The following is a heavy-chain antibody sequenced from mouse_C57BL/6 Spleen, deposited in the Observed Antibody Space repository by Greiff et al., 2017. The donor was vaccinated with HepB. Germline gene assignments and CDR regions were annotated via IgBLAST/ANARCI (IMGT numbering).Heavy chain of an antibody. Sequence: VKLVESGPGLVAPSQSLSITCTVSGFSFTSYAISWVRQPPGKGLEWLGVIWTGGGTNYNSALKSRLSISKDNSKSQVFLKMNSLQTDDTARYYCARNSGGTVVPYFDYWGQGTTLTVSS. CDR3: ARNSGGTVVPYFDY. J-gene: IGHJ2*01. CDR1: GFSFTSYA. CDR2: IWTGGGT. D-gene: IGHD1-1*01. V-gene: IGHV2-9-1*01.